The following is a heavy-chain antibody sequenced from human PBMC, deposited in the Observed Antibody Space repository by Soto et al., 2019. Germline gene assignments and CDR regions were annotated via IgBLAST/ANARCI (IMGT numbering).Heavy chain of an antibody. CDR1: GFTFSDYY. CDR2: ISSSSSYT. V-gene: IGHV3-11*06. J-gene: IGHJ4*02. D-gene: IGHD1-26*01. Sequence: QVQLVESGGGLVKPGGSLRLSCAASGFTFSDYYLSWIRQAPGKGLEWVSYISSSSSYTNYADSVKGRFTISRDNAKNSLYLQMNSLRAEDTAVYYCARGVRGGATTSFDYWGQGTLVTVSS. CDR3: ARGVRGGATTSFDY.